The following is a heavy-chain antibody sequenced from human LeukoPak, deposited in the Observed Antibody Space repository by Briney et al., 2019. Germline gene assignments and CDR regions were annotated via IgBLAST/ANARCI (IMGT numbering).Heavy chain of an antibody. CDR2: ISYDGSNK. CDR3: AKEAHYYDSSGFDY. D-gene: IGHD3-22*01. J-gene: IGHJ4*02. CDR1: GFTFSSYG. Sequence: GGSLRLSCAASGFTFSSYGIHWVRQAPGKGLEWVAVISYDGSNKYYADSVKGRFTISRDNSKNTLYLQMNSLRAEDTAVYYCAKEAHYYDSSGFDYWGQGTLVTVSS. V-gene: IGHV3-30*18.